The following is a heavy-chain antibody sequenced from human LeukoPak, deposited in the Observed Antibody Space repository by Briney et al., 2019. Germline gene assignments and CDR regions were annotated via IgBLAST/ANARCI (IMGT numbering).Heavy chain of an antibody. J-gene: IGHJ4*02. CDR3: ARDLTTMVRGVPFDY. D-gene: IGHD3-10*01. CDR2: ISAYNGNT. CDR1: GYTFTSYG. Sequence: APVKVSCKASGYTFTSYGISWVRQAPGQGLEWMGWISAYNGNTNYAQKLQGRVTMTTDTSTSTAYMELRSLGSDDTAVYYCARDLTTMVRGVPFDYWGQGTLVTVSS. V-gene: IGHV1-18*01.